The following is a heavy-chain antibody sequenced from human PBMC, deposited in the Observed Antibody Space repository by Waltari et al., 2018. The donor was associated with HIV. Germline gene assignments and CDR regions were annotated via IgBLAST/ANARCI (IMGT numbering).Heavy chain of an antibody. CDR1: GFTFSSHG. J-gene: IGHJ4*02. CDR2: ILKDNE. CDR3: ANTAGGTMGD. Sequence: QVQLVESGGGVVQPGGSLGLSCVVSGFTFSSHGMHWVRQVPGKGLEWVAFILKDNEHYADSVRGRFTISRDNPENTLYLQMNSLRTEDTAVYYCANTAGGTMGDWGQGTLVTVSS. D-gene: IGHD1-26*01. V-gene: IGHV3-30*02.